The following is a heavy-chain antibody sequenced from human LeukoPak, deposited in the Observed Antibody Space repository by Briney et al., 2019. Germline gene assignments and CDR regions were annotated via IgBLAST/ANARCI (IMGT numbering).Heavy chain of an antibody. V-gene: IGHV1-2*02. D-gene: IGHD6-19*01. Sequence: ASVKVSCKASGYTFTGYYMHWVRQAPGQGLEWMGWINPNSGGTNYAQKFQGRVTMTRDTSISTAYMELSRLRSEDTAVYYCARDRAGSGWFGVWFDPWGQGTLVTVSS. CDR2: INPNSGGT. J-gene: IGHJ5*02. CDR1: GYTFTGYY. CDR3: ARDRAGSGWFGVWFDP.